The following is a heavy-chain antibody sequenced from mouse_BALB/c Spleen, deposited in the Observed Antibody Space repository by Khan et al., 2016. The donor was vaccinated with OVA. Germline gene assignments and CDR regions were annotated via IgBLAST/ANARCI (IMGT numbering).Heavy chain of an antibody. CDR2: IWDSGST. V-gene: IGHV2-6-5*01. CDR3: DTDPPYYSMDY. J-gene: IGHJ4*01. Sequence: QMQLEESGPGLVAPSQSLSITCTVSGFSLTDYAVSWIRQPPGKGLEWLGVIWDSGSTYYNSILKPRLSISKDNSKSQVFLKMNSLQTDDTAMYFCDTDPPYYSMDYWGQGTSVTVSS. CDR1: GFSLTDYA.